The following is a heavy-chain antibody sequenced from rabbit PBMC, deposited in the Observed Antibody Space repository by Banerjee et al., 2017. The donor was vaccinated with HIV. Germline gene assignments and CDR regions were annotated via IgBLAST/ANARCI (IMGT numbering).Heavy chain of an antibody. CDR3: ARVLADNAIGNKWDL. Sequence: QEQLVESGGGLVQPEGSLTLTCTASGFSFSSSYYMCWVRQAPGKGLEWIGCIYTGGSGSTYYASWAKGRFTISKASSTTVTLQMTSLTAADTATYFCARVLADNAIGNKWDLWGPGTLVTVS. V-gene: IGHV1S45*01. J-gene: IGHJ4*01. CDR1: GFSFSSSYY. D-gene: IGHD4-1*01. CDR2: IYTGGSGST.